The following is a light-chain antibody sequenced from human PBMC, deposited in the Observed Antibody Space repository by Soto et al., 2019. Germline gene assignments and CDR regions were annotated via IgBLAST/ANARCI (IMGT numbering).Light chain of an antibody. CDR3: QQRSNWPPFT. CDR2: DAS. CDR1: RSVSRY. Sequence: EIVLTQSPATLSLSPGERATLSCRSSRSVSRYLAWYQQKPGQAPRLLIFDASNRATGIPARFSGSGSGTDFTLTISSLEPEDFAVYYCQQRSNWPPFTFGPGTKVEIK. V-gene: IGKV3-11*01. J-gene: IGKJ3*01.